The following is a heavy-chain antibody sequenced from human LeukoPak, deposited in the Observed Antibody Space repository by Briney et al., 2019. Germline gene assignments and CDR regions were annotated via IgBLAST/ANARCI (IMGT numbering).Heavy chain of an antibody. CDR2: ISNSSSYI. D-gene: IGHD3-22*01. V-gene: IGHV3-21*01. CDR3: ARESRTYYYDSSGYYYNSYYFDY. J-gene: IGHJ4*02. Sequence: GPLRLSCAASGFTFSSYSMNWVRQATGKGLEWVSSISNSSSYIYYADSVKGRFTISRDNAKNSLYLQMNSLRAEDTAVYYCARESRTYYYDSSGYYYNSYYFDYWGQGTLVTVSS. CDR1: GFTFSSYS.